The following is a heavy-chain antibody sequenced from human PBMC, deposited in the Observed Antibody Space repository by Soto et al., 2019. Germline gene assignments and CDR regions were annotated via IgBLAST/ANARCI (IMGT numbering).Heavy chain of an antibody. CDR3: ARDKGMAAAGTNYYYYGMDV. CDR2: TYYRSKWYN. J-gene: IGHJ6*02. D-gene: IGHD6-13*01. CDR1: GDSVSSNSAA. V-gene: IGHV6-1*01. Sequence: SPTLSLTCAISGDSVSSNSAAWNWIRQSPSRGLEWLGRTYYRSKWYNDYAVSVKSRITINPDTSKNQVSLQLNSVTPEDTAVYYCARDKGMAAAGTNYYYYGMDVWGQGTTVTVS.